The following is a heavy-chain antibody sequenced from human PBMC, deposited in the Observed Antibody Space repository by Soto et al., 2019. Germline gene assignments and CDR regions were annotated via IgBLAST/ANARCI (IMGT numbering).Heavy chain of an antibody. CDR3: ASHLKTGTRIAARPAGGNY. CDR2: MNPNSGNT. V-gene: IGHV1-8*01. D-gene: IGHD6-6*01. J-gene: IGHJ4*02. CDR1: GYTFTSYD. Sequence: ASVKVSCKASGYTFTSYDINWVRQATGQGLEWMGWMNPNSGNTGYAQKFQGRVTMTRNTSISTAYMELSSLRSEDTAVYYCASHLKTGTRIAARPAGGNYWGQGTLVTVSS.